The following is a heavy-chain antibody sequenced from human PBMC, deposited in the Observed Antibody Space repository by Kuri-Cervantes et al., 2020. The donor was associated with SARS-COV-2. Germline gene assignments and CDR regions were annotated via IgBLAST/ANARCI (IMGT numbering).Heavy chain of an antibody. V-gene: IGHV4-34*01. CDR3: ARLHIVVVPAASDY. Sequence: SQTLSLSCAVYGGSFSGYYWSWIRQPPGKGLEWIGEINHSGSTNYNPSLKSRVTISVDKSKNQFSLKLSSVTAADTAVYYCARLHIVVVPAASDYWGQGTLVTVSS. CDR2: INHSGST. J-gene: IGHJ4*02. D-gene: IGHD2-2*01. CDR1: GGSFSGYY.